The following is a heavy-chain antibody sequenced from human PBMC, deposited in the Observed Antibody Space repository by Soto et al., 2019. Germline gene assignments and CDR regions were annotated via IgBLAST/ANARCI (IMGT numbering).Heavy chain of an antibody. Sequence: KPSETLSLTCTVSGGSISSGGYYWSWIRQHPGKGLEWIGYIYYSGSTYYNPSLKSRVTISVDTSKNQFSLKLSSVTAADTAVYYCARLGRIDFWVRYGMDVWGQGTTVTVSS. CDR3: ARLGRIDFWVRYGMDV. J-gene: IGHJ6*02. D-gene: IGHD3-3*01. V-gene: IGHV4-31*03. CDR1: GGSISSGGYY. CDR2: IYYSGST.